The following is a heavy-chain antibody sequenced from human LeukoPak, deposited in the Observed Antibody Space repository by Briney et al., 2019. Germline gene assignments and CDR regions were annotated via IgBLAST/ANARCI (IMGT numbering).Heavy chain of an antibody. Sequence: SETLSLTCAVYGGSFSGYYWGWIRQPPGKGLEWIGSIYYSGSTYYNPSLKSRVTISVDTSKNQFSLKLSSVTAADTAVYYCARLVSIAAAGTVVDYWGQGTLVTVSS. CDR1: GGSFSGYY. D-gene: IGHD6-13*01. V-gene: IGHV4-39*01. J-gene: IGHJ4*02. CDR2: IYYSGST. CDR3: ARLVSIAAAGTVVDY.